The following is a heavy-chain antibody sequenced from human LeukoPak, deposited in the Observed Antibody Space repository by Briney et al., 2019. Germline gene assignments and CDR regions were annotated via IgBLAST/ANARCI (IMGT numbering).Heavy chain of an antibody. Sequence: GASVKVSCKASGYTFTSYDINWVRQATGQGLEWMGWMNPNSGNTGYAQKFQGRVTITRNTSISTAYMELSSLRSEDTAVYYCARGQGYDILTGYYMHDGANFDYWGQGTLVTVSS. D-gene: IGHD3-9*01. V-gene: IGHV1-8*03. CDR1: GYTFTSYD. J-gene: IGHJ4*02. CDR3: ARGQGYDILTGYYMHDGANFDY. CDR2: MNPNSGNT.